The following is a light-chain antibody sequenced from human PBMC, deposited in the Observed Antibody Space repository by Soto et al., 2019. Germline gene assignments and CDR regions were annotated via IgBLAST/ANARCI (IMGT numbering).Light chain of an antibody. CDR2: RTS. V-gene: IGKV3-15*01. CDR1: QTINNN. Sequence: ETVMTQSPATLSVSPGERATLSCRASQTINNNLAWYQQKPGQAPRLLMFRTSTRATGVPARFSVSGSGTEFNLTISSLQSEDFASYYCQQTYSVPWTFGQGTEVA. J-gene: IGKJ1*01. CDR3: QQTYSVPWT.